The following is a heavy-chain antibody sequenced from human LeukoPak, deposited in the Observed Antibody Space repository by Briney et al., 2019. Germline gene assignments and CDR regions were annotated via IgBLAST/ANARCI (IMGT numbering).Heavy chain of an antibody. Sequence: PLETLSLTCAVSGGPIIASYWSWIRQPPGKGLEWIGYTHYSGTGNYNPSLKSRVTISIDTSKNRFSLRLTSVTAADTAVYYCARVRFYDTTGYSTCYYLDYWGQGALVTVSS. CDR2: THYSGTG. V-gene: IGHV4-59*01. J-gene: IGHJ4*02. D-gene: IGHD3-22*01. CDR1: GGPIIASY. CDR3: ARVRFYDTTGYSTCYYLDY.